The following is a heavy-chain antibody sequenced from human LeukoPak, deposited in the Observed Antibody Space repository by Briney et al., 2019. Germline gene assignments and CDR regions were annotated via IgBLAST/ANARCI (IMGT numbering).Heavy chain of an antibody. CDR1: GYTLTELS. V-gene: IGHV1-24*01. D-gene: IGHD6-19*01. J-gene: IGHJ4*02. CDR2: FDPEDGET. CDR3: ATVVIAVAGNHYFDY. Sequence: ASVKVSCKVSGYTLTELSMHWVRQAPGKGLEWMGGFDPEDGETIYAQEFQGRVTMTEDTSTDTAYMERSSLRSEDTAVYYCATVVIAVAGNHYFDYWGQGTLVTVSS.